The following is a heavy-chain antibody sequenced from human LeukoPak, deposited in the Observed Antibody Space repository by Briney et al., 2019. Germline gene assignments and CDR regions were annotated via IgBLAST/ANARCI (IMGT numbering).Heavy chain of an antibody. D-gene: IGHD2-2*01. CDR2: IIPIFGTA. V-gene: IGHV1-69*05. CDR3: ASNYCSSTSCPRDSEH. CDR1: GGTFSSYA. Sequence: SVKVSCKASGGTFSSYAISWVRQAPGQGLEWMGGIIPIFGTANYAQKFQGRVTITTDESTSTAYMELSSLRSEDTAVYYCASNYCSSTSCPRDSEHWGQETLVTVSS. J-gene: IGHJ4*02.